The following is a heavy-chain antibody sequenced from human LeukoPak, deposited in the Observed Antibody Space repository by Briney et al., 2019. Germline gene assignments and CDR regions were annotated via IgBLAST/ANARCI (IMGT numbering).Heavy chain of an antibody. D-gene: IGHD5-24*01. CDR1: GFTFSSYD. CDR2: ISYDGYNK. J-gene: IGHJ4*02. V-gene: IGHV3-30-3*01. CDR3: ARDRDGYNRGVFDY. Sequence: GGTLRLSCAASGFTFSSYDMQWVRQAPGKGLEWVAVISYDGYNKYYADSVKGRIIISRDNYKNTLYLQMSSLRAEETAVYYCARDRDGYNRGVFDYWGQGTLVTVSS.